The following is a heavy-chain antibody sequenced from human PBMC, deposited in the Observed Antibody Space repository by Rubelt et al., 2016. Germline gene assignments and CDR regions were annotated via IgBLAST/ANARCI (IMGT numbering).Heavy chain of an antibody. J-gene: IGHJ2*01. V-gene: IGHV3-23*01. CDR1: GFTFSNYG. Sequence: GRSLRLSCAASGFTFSNYGMHWVRQAPGKGLEWISAISGGGGSTYYADSVKGRFTISRDNSKNTLYLHMSSMRAEDTAVYYCANVLQRSWYYDLWGRGTLVTVSS. CDR3: ANVLQRSWYYDL. CDR2: ISGGGGST. D-gene: IGHD2-15*01.